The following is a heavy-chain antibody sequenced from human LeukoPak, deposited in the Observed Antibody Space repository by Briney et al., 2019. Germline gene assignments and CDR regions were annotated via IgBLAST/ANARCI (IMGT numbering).Heavy chain of an antibody. CDR2: ISSSSSYI. CDR1: GFTFSSYN. CDR3: ARGTTSRALDVSDI. D-gene: IGHD1-7*01. V-gene: IGHV3-21*01. J-gene: IGHJ3*02. Sequence: GSLRLSCAASGFTFSSYNMNWVRQAPGKGLEWVSSISSSSSYIYYADSVKGRFTISRDNAKNSLYLQMNSLRAEDTAVYYCARGTTSRALDVSDIWGQGTMVTVSS.